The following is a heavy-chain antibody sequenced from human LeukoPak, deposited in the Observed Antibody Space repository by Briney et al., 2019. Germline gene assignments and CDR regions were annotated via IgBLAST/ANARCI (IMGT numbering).Heavy chain of an antibody. Sequence: SETLSLTCTVSGGSISSYYWSWIRQPAGKGLEWIGRIYTSGSTNYNPSLKSRVTISVDTSKNQFSLKLSSVTAADTAVYYCARSLRYCSSTSCSSHFRGDYYYMDVWGKGTTVTVSS. CDR2: IYTSGST. V-gene: IGHV4-4*07. CDR3: ARSLRYCSSTSCSSHFRGDYYYMDV. D-gene: IGHD2-2*01. CDR1: GGSISSYY. J-gene: IGHJ6*03.